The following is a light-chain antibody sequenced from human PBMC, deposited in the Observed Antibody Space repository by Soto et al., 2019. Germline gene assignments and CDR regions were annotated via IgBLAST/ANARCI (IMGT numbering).Light chain of an antibody. CDR3: QQYDAPVT. CDR2: GAT. Sequence: EVVMTQSPATLSLSPGERATLSCRSSQSVGSKLAWYQQKTGLAPRLLIYGATTRATGVPARFSGGGSGTEFTLSISSLQSEDSAVYFCQQYDAPVTFGQGTKLDIK. CDR1: QSVGSK. J-gene: IGKJ2*01. V-gene: IGKV3-15*01.